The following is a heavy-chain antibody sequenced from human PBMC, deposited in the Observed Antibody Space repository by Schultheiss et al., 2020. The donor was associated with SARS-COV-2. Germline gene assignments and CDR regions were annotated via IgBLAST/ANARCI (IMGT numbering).Heavy chain of an antibody. CDR3: ARGYYYPNSAFFDY. V-gene: IGHV4-31*11. J-gene: IGHJ4*02. Sequence: SQTLSLTCAVSGGSISSGGYSWGWIRHHPGKGLEWIGYIYFTGNTYYNPSLQSRVKMSVDTSKNQFSLDLSSVTAADTAVYYCARGYYYPNSAFFDYWGLGTLVTVSS. D-gene: IGHD3-22*01. CDR1: GGSISSGGYS. CDR2: IYFTGNT.